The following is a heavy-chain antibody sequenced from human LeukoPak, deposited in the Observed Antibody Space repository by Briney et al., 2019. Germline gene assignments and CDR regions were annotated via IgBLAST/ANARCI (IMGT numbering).Heavy chain of an antibody. Sequence: PGGSLRLSCAASGFTFSAYEMNWVRQAPGKGLEWVSAISGSGGSTYYADSVKGRFTISRDNSKNTLYLQMNSLRAEDTAVYYCAKGANYYDSSGYYYLTHFDYWGQGTLVTVSS. V-gene: IGHV3-23*01. D-gene: IGHD3-22*01. J-gene: IGHJ4*02. CDR1: GFTFSAYE. CDR3: AKGANYYDSSGYYYLTHFDY. CDR2: ISGSGGST.